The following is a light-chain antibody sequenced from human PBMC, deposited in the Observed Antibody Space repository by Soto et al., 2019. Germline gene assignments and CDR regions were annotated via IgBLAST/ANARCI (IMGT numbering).Light chain of an antibody. CDR3: QQYNSYRWT. CDR1: QSISSW. J-gene: IGKJ1*01. V-gene: IGKV1-5*01. Sequence: DIQMTQSPSTLSASVGDRVTITCRASQSISSWLAWYQQKPEKAPKLLIYDASSLESGVPSRFSGSGSGTXXXXXXXXLQPDDFATYYCQQYNSYRWTFGQGTKVDIK. CDR2: DAS.